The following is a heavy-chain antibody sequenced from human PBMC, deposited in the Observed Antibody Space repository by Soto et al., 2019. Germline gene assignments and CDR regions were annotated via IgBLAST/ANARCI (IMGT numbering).Heavy chain of an antibody. CDR3: ARVNPSSGDFDY. V-gene: IGHV4-34*01. J-gene: IGHJ4*02. D-gene: IGHD2-15*01. CDR1: GGSFSGYY. CDR2: INHSGST. Sequence: QVQLQQWGAGLLKPSETLSLTCAVYGGSFSGYYWSWIRHPPGTGLEWIGEINHSGSTNYNPSLKSRVTISVDTSKNQFSLKLSSVTAADTAVYYCARVNPSSGDFDYWGQGTLVTVSS.